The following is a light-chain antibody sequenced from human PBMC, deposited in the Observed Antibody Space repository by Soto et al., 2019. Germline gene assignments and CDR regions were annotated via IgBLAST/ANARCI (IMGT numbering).Light chain of an antibody. CDR1: QSINIY. CDR3: QQSFSTPQT. V-gene: IGKV1-39*01. Sequence: DIQITQSPSSLSASVGDGVIITCRASQSINIYLSWYQQKPGKAPKLLINVASTLQGGVPSRFSGSGSGTEFTLAISSLQPEDSATYYCQQSFSTPQTFGGGTKVDIK. CDR2: VAS. J-gene: IGKJ4*01.